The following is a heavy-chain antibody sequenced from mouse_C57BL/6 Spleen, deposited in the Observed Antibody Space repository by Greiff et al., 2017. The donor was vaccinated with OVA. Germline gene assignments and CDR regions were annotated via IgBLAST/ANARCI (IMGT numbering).Heavy chain of an antibody. CDR3: ARVSGYSDYCDY. Sequence: VQLQQPGAELVMPGASVKLSCKASGYTFTSYWMHWVKQRPGQGLEWIGEIDPSDSYTNYNQKFKGKSTLTVDKSSSTAYMQLSSLTSEDSAVYYYARVSGYSDYCDYWGQGTTLTVSA. CDR2: IDPSDSYT. V-gene: IGHV1-69*01. CDR1: GYTFTSYW. J-gene: IGHJ2*01. D-gene: IGHD2-3*01.